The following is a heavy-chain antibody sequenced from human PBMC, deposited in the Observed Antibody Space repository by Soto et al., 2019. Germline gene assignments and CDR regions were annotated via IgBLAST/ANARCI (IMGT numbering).Heavy chain of an antibody. V-gene: IGHV5-51*01. CDR1: GYSFTSYW. Sequence: PGESLKISCKGSGYSFTSYWIGWVRQMPGKGLEWMGIIYPGDSDTRYSQSFQGQVTISADKSISTAYLQWSSLKASDTAMYYCARHKSGYCSGGSCPTYYYGMDVWGQGTTVTVSS. CDR3: ARHKSGYCSGGSCPTYYYGMDV. D-gene: IGHD2-15*01. J-gene: IGHJ6*02. CDR2: IYPGDSDT.